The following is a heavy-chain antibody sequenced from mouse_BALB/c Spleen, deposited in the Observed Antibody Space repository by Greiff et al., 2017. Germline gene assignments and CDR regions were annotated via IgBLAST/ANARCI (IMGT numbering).Heavy chain of an antibody. J-gene: IGHJ2*01. Sequence: VQLQQSGAELARPGASVKLSCKASGYTFTSYWMQWVKQRPGQGLEWIGAIYPGDGDTRYTQKFKGKATLTADKSSSTDYMQLSSLASEDSAVYYLSSIMITTGFDYWGQGTTLTVSS. CDR1: GYTFTSYW. CDR3: SSIMITTGFDY. V-gene: IGHV1-87*01. D-gene: IGHD2-4*01. CDR2: IYPGDGDT.